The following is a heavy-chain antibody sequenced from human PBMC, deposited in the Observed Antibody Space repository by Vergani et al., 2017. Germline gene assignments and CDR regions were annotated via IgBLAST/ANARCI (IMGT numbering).Heavy chain of an antibody. J-gene: IGHJ6*02. CDR1: GFTFSSYG. CDR3: ARDRIAVAGTRGYYYYGMDV. Sequence: QVQLVESGGGVVQPGRSLRLSCAASGFTFSSYGMHWVRQAPGKGLEWVAVIWYDGSNKYYADSVKGRFTISRDNSKNTLYLQMNSLRAEDTAVYYCARDRIAVAGTRGYYYYGMDVWGQGTTVTVSS. CDR2: IWYDGSNK. D-gene: IGHD6-19*01. V-gene: IGHV3-33*08.